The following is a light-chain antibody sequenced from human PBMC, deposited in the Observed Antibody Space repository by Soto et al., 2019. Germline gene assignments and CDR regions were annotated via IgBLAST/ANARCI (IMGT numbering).Light chain of an antibody. CDR1: GSNIGAGYD. CDR3: TSYTSSSTLYV. CDR2: EVS. Sequence: QSVLTQPPSVSGAPGQRVTISCTGSGSNIGAGYDVHWYQQLPGTAPKLMIYEVSRRPSGVSNRFSGSKSGNTASLTISGLQAEDEADYYCTSYTSSSTLYVFGSGTKLTVL. J-gene: IGLJ1*01. V-gene: IGLV1-40*01.